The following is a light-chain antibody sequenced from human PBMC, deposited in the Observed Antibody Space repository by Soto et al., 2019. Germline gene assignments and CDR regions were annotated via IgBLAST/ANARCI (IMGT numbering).Light chain of an antibody. Sequence: DIQMTQSPSTLSASVGDRVTITCRASQSINTWLAWYQLKPGRAPKLLIYKASTLESGVSSRFSGSGSGTEFTLTISSLQPDDFATYSCQQYQTYSQFGQGTKVDIK. CDR2: KAS. V-gene: IGKV1-5*03. CDR1: QSINTW. CDR3: QQYQTYSQ. J-gene: IGKJ1*01.